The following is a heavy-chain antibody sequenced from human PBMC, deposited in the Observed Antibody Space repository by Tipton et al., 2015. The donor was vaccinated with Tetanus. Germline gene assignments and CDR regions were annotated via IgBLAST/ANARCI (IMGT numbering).Heavy chain of an antibody. D-gene: IGHD3-3*01. CDR3: ARTSGYLCSSY. J-gene: IGHJ1*01. Sequence: TLSLTCTVSGGSSSTYHWNWIRQFPGKGLEWIGYIDYFGTTKYNPSLKSRVAMSVDTSKNQLSLKLSSVTSADTAVYYCARTSGYLCSSYSGQGTLVTVSS. V-gene: IGHV4-59*01. CDR1: GGSSSTYH. CDR2: IDYFGTT.